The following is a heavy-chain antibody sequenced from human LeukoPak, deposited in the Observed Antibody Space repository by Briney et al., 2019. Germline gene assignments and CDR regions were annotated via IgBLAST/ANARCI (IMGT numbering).Heavy chain of an antibody. Sequence: SETLSLTCTVSGGSISSGDYYWSWIRQPPGKGLEWIGYIYYSGSTYYNPSLKSRVTISVDTSKNQFSLKLSSVTAADTAVYYCARLESATDPFDYWGQGTLVTVSS. CDR1: GGSISSGDYY. CDR2: IYYSGST. CDR3: ARLESATDPFDY. J-gene: IGHJ4*02. D-gene: IGHD1-1*01. V-gene: IGHV4-30-4*01.